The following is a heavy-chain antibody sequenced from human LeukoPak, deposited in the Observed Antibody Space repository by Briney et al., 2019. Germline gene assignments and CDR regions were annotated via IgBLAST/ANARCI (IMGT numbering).Heavy chain of an antibody. CDR3: ARTNSGSYDY. Sequence: AGGSLRLSCAASGFTFSSYEMNWVRQAPGKGLEWVSYISSSGSTIYYADSVKGRFTISRDNAKNSLYLQMNSLRAEDKAVYYCARTNSGSYDYWGQGTLVTVSS. D-gene: IGHD1-26*01. V-gene: IGHV3-48*03. CDR1: GFTFSSYE. CDR2: ISSSGSTI. J-gene: IGHJ4*02.